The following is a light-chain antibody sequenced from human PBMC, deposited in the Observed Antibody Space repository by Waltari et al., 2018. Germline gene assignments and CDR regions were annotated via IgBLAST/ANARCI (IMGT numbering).Light chain of an antibody. CDR2: AAS. CDR1: QGISSY. V-gene: IGKV1-9*01. Sequence: DIQLTQSPSFLSASVGDRVTITCRASQGISSYLAWYQQRPGEAPKLLISAASTFQSGVPSRFSGSGSGTEFTLTIRSLQPEDFATYYCQQLNSFPYTFGQGTKLDIK. CDR3: QQLNSFPYT. J-gene: IGKJ2*01.